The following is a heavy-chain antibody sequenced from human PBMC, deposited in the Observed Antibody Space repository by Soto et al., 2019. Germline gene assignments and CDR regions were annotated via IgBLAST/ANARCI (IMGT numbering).Heavy chain of an antibody. Sequence: GSLRLSCAASGCTLSDQIMEWVRQASGKGLGWVGRTKHKAASYTTDYAASVNGRFTISRDDSKNSLYLQMNSLKPEDTAMYYCFTLQFSRWFYWGLGTLVTVSS. D-gene: IGHD4-4*01. CDR1: GCTLSDQI. J-gene: IGHJ4*02. V-gene: IGHV3-72*01. CDR2: TKHKAASYTT. CDR3: FTLQFSRWFY.